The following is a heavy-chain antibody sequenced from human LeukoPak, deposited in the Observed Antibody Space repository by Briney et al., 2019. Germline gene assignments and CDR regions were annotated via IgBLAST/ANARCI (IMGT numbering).Heavy chain of an antibody. V-gene: IGHV4-4*07. CDR2: MYSSGS. Sequence: SETLSLTCTVSGGSISSYYLSWIRQTAGKGLEWIGRMYSSGSNYSPSLKSRVTMSIDTSTNQLSLKLSSVTAADTAVYYCARLTDSSGYAPWFFDWFDPWGQGTLVTVSS. D-gene: IGHD6-19*01. CDR3: ARLTDSSGYAPWFFDWFDP. J-gene: IGHJ5*02. CDR1: GGSISSYY.